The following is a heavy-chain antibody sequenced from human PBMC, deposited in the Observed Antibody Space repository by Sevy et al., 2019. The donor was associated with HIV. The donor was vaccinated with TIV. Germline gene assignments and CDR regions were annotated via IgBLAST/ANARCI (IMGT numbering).Heavy chain of an antibody. Sequence: SETLSLTCTVSDGSMSSYYWSWIRQPPGKGLEWIGYIYYNGNTNYNPSLESRVTMSIHTSMKQFSLKLRSVTAADPXXXXXXXGTRDGYNLYFDSWGQGTLVTVSS. CDR2: IYYNGNT. CDR1: DGSMSSYY. J-gene: IGHJ4*02. V-gene: IGHV4-59*01. D-gene: IGHD5-12*01. CDR3: XXGTRDGYNLYFDS.